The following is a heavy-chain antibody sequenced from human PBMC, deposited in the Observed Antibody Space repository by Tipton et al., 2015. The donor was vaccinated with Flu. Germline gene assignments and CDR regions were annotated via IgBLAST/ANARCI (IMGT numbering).Heavy chain of an antibody. CDR2: IYTSGST. D-gene: IGHD5-24*01. Sequence: LRLSCTVSGGSISSYYWSWIRQPAGKGLEWIGRIYTSGSTNYNPSLKSRATMSVDTSKNQFSLKLSSVTAADTAVYYCARDRRDGYNLISGYSGTENWFDPWGQGTLVTVSS. CDR3: ARDRRDGYNLISGYSGTENWFDP. V-gene: IGHV4-4*07. J-gene: IGHJ5*02. CDR1: GGSISSYY.